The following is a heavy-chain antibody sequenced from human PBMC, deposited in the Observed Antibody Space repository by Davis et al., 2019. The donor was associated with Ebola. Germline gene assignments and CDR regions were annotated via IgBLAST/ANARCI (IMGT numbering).Heavy chain of an antibody. CDR3: ARAQFPTTSDH. CDR1: GYTFTSYG. V-gene: IGHV1-18*01. CDR2: INPHNGNT. D-gene: IGHD1-1*01. J-gene: IGHJ4*02. Sequence: ASVKVSCKASGYTFTSYGISWVRQAPGQGLEWMGWINPHNGNTNYAQNVQGRDIMTSDTATTTAYMEVGSLRSDDTAVYYCARAQFPTTSDHWGQGTLVTVSS.